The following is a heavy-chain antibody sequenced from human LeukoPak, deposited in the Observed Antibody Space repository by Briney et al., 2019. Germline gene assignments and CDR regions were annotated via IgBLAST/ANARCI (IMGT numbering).Heavy chain of an antibody. V-gene: IGHV3-33*01. J-gene: IGHJ4*02. D-gene: IGHD2/OR15-2a*01. Sequence: QVQLVESGGGVVQPGRSLRLSCVASGFTFSSYGMYWVRQAPGKGLEWVALIWRDGSIKHYADSVKGRFTISRDNSKNTMDLQMNSLRAEDTAVYYCARGRGPIVLKFFDYWGQGTLVTVSS. CDR1: GFTFSSYG. CDR2: IWRDGSIK. CDR3: ARGRGPIVLKFFDY.